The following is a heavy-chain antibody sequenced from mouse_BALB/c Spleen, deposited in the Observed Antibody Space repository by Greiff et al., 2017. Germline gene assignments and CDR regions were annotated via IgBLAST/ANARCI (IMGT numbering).Heavy chain of an antibody. J-gene: IGHJ4*01. D-gene: IGHD2-4*01. CDR1: GYTFSSYW. CDR3: ARYDYGFAMDY. CDR2: ILPGSGST. V-gene: IGHV1-9*01. Sequence: VKLQESGAELMKPGASVKISCKATGYTFSSYWIEWVKQRPGHGLEWIGEILPGSGSTNYNEKFKGKATFTADTSSNTAYMQLSSLTSEDSAVYYCARYDYGFAMDYWGQGTSVTVSS.